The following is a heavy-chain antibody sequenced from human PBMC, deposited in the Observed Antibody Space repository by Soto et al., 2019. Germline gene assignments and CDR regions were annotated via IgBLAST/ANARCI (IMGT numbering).Heavy chain of an antibody. Sequence: VQLVESGGGLVKPGVSLRHSCAASGFTFSDNYMSWIRQAPGKGLEWVSYISNSGSTIYYADSVKGRFTISRDNAKNILYLQMNSLRAEDTAVYYCARGGGWWNAYDYWGQGTLVTVSS. V-gene: IGHV3-11*01. CDR3: ARGGGWWNAYDY. CDR1: GFTFSDNY. CDR2: ISNSGSTI. D-gene: IGHD1-1*01. J-gene: IGHJ4*02.